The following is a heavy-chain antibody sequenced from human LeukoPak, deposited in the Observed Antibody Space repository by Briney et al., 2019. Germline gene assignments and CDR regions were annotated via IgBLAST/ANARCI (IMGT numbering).Heavy chain of an antibody. D-gene: IGHD3-10*01. CDR3: ARVRRGGWKAFDY. V-gene: IGHV4-34*01. Sequence: SETLSLTCAVYGGSFSGYYWSWIRQPPGKGLEWIGEINHSGSTNYNPSLKSRVTISVDTSKNQFSLKLSSVTAADTAVYYCARVRRGGWKAFDYRGQGTLVTVSS. J-gene: IGHJ4*02. CDR2: INHSGST. CDR1: GGSFSGYY.